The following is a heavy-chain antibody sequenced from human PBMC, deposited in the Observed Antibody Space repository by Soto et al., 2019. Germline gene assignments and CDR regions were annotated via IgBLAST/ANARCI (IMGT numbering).Heavy chain of an antibody. CDR1: GFTFSDYS. V-gene: IGHV3-48*02. J-gene: IGHJ4*02. CDR3: ARGEVGATSALKSLFDY. Sequence: PGGSLRLSCAVSGFTFSDYSMNWVRQAPGKGLEWVSYITTSSSTIFYADSVKGRFTISRDNAKDSLYLQMNSLRDEDTAVYYCARGEVGATSALKSLFDYWGQGALVTVSS. CDR2: ITTSSSTI. D-gene: IGHD1-26*01.